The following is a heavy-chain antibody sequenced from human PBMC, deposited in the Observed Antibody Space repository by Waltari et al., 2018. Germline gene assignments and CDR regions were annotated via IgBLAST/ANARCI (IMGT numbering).Heavy chain of an antibody. D-gene: IGHD7-27*01. CDR2: ISATGGYI. V-gene: IGHV3-21*01. CDR1: GFTFSSYN. Sequence: DVQLMESGGGLVKPGGSLRLSCAASGFTFSSYNMNWVRQAPGKGLEWVSSISATGGYIHYAYSVKGRVTISRDNAKNSLYLQMSSLRDEDTAVYYCARGGWGFYLDLWGQGALVTVSS. CDR3: ARGGWGFYLDL. J-gene: IGHJ5*02.